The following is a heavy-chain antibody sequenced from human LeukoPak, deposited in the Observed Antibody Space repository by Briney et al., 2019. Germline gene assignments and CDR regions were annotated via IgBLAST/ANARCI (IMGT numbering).Heavy chain of an antibody. CDR3: ARDHYYDSWSGYFPGY. CDR2: ISAYNGNT. CDR1: GYTFTSYG. Sequence: ASVKVSCKASGYTFTSYGISWVRQAPGQGLEWMGWISAYNGNTNYAQKLQGRVTMTTDTSTSTAYMELRSLRSDDTAVYYCARDHYYDSWSGYFPGYWGQGTLVTVSS. D-gene: IGHD3-3*01. V-gene: IGHV1-18*01. J-gene: IGHJ4*02.